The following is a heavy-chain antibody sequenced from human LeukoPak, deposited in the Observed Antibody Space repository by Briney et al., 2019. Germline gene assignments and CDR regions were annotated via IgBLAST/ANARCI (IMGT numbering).Heavy chain of an antibody. CDR2: IQTDGGDK. Sequence: GGSLRLSCAASGINFRASGMHWVRQAPGMGLEWVTFIQTDGGDKKYAASVAGRFTISRDNSKNTVYLHMSSLGPDDTALYYCAREGGTVVIGRFDYWGQGTLVTVSS. J-gene: IGHJ4*02. V-gene: IGHV3-30*02. D-gene: IGHD2-2*01. CDR3: AREGGTVVIGRFDY. CDR1: GINFRASG.